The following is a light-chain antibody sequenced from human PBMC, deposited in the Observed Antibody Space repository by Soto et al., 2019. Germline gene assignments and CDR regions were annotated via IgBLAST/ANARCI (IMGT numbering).Light chain of an antibody. J-gene: IGKJ2*01. Sequence: EIVLTQSPGTLSLSPGERATLSCRASQSVSGSSLAWYQLKPGQAPRLLISGASSRATGVPDRFSGSESGTDFTFIISRLEPVDFGMYYCHQYGSFPHTFGQGTELETK. CDR3: HQYGSFPHT. CDR1: QSVSGSS. CDR2: GAS. V-gene: IGKV3-20*01.